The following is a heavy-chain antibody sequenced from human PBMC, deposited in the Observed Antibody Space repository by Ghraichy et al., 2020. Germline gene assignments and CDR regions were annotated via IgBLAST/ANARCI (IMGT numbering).Heavy chain of an antibody. J-gene: IGHJ6*02. CDR2: ISSSSSTI. V-gene: IGHV3-48*02. CDR3: ARVVVVPAADTIGGYYYGMDV. Sequence: LTCAASGFTFSSYSMNWVRQAPGKGLEWVSYISSSSSTIYYADSVKGRFTISRDNAKNSLYLQMNSLRDEDTAVYYCARVVVVPAADTIGGYYYGMDVWGQGTTVTVSS. CDR1: GFTFSSYS. D-gene: IGHD2-2*01.